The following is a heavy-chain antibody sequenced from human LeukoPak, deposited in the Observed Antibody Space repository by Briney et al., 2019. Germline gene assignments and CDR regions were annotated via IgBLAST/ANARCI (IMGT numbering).Heavy chain of an antibody. D-gene: IGHD2-2*01. CDR2: INSDGSTI. Sequence: PPGGSLRLSCAASGFTFSSYWMHWVRQAPGKGLVWVSRINSDGSTINYADSVKGRFTISRDNAKNTLYLQMDSLRAEDTAVYYCTSETVVVATASLGYWGLGTLVTVSS. J-gene: IGHJ4*02. V-gene: IGHV3-74*01. CDR1: GFTFSSYW. CDR3: TSETVVVATASLGY.